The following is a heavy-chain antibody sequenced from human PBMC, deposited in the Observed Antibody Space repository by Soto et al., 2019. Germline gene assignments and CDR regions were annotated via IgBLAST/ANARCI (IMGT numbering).Heavy chain of an antibody. CDR1: GYTFTSYG. CDR2: ISTYNGNT. V-gene: IGHV1-18*01. D-gene: IGHD1-7*01. J-gene: IGHJ5*02. Sequence: GASVKVSCKASGYTFTSYGISWVRQAPGQGLEWMGWISTYNGNTNFTQKLQGRVTMTTDTSTSTAYMELRSLRSDDTAVYYCARDREYNWNYNWSDPWGQGPLVTVCS. CDR3: ARDREYNWNYNWSDP.